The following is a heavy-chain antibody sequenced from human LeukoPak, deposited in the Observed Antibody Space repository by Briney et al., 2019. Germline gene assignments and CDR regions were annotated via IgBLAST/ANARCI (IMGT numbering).Heavy chain of an antibody. J-gene: IGHJ4*02. CDR2: IKQDGSEK. CDR1: GFTFSSYW. V-gene: IGHV3-7*01. D-gene: IGHD3-10*01. Sequence: GSLRLSCAASGFTFSSYWMSWVRQAPGKGLEWVANIKQDGSEKYYVDSVKGRFTISRDNAKNSLYLQMNSPRAEDTAVYYCAREVGWFGVYYFDYWVRGTLVTVSS. CDR3: AREVGWFGVYYFDY.